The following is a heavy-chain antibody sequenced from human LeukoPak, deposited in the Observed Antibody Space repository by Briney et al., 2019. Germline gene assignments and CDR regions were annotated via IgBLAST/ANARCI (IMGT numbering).Heavy chain of an antibody. J-gene: IGHJ4*02. CDR1: GYTFTSYG. CDR3: ASLRPVWFGELFEDY. Sequence: GASVKVSCKASGYTFTSYGISWVRQAPGQGLEWMGWISAYNGGTNYAQKFQGRVTMTRDTSISTAYMELSRLRSDDTAVYYCASLRPVWFGELFEDYWGQGTLVTVSS. V-gene: IGHV1-18*01. D-gene: IGHD3-10*01. CDR2: ISAYNGGT.